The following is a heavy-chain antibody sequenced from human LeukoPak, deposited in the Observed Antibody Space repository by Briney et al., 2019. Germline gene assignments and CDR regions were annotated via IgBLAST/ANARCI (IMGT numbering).Heavy chain of an antibody. CDR3: ARGGAMTDAFDI. D-gene: IGHD2-2*01. CDR1: GGSFSGYY. CDR2: IYHSGST. V-gene: IGHV4-34*01. J-gene: IGHJ3*02. Sequence: SETLSLTCAVYGGSFSGYYWSWIRQPPGKGLEWIGYIYHSGSTYYNPSLKSRVTISVDRSKNQFSLKLSSVTAADTAVYYCARGGAMTDAFDIWGQGTMVTVSS.